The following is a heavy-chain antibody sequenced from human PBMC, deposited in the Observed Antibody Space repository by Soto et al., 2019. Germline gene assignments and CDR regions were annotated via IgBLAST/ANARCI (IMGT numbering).Heavy chain of an antibody. Sequence: GGSLRLSCAASGFTFSSYGMHWVRQAPGKGLEWVAVIWYDGSNKYYADSVKGRFTISRDNSKNTLYLQMNSLRAEDTAVYYCARAMELAPFSISDYWGQGTLVTVSS. D-gene: IGHD1-7*01. CDR3: ARAMELAPFSISDY. CDR1: GFTFSSYG. V-gene: IGHV3-33*01. CDR2: IWYDGSNK. J-gene: IGHJ4*02.